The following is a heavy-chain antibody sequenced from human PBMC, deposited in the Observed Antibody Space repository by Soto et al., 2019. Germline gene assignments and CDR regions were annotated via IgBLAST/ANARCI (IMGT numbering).Heavy chain of an antibody. J-gene: IGHJ4*02. D-gene: IGHD6-6*01. CDR3: AKEPRPVIAARPFAY. CDR2: ISGSGGST. V-gene: IGHV3-23*01. CDR1: GFTFSSYA. Sequence: GGSVRLSCAASGFTFSSYAMSWFRQAPGKVLEWVSAISGSGGSTYYADSVKGRFTISRDNSKNTLYLQMNSLRAEDTAVYYCAKEPRPVIAARPFAYWGQGTLVTVSS.